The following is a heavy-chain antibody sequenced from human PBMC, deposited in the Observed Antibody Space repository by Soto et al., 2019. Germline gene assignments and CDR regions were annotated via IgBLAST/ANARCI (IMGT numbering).Heavy chain of an antibody. V-gene: IGHV4-34*01. D-gene: IGHD4-17*01. CDR1: GGSFSGYY. J-gene: IGHJ4*02. CDR2: INHSGST. Sequence: QVQLQQWGAGLLKPSETLSLTCAVYGGSFSGYYWSWIRQPPGKGLEWIGEINHSGSTNYNPSLTRRVTISVDASRNQFSLKLSSVTAADTAVYYCARYYGDYVRLDYWGQGTLVTVSS. CDR3: ARYYGDYVRLDY.